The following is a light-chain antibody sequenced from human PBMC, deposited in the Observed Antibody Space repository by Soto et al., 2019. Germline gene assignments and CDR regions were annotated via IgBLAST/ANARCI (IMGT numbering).Light chain of an antibody. Sequence: EIVMTPYPLTLPVPPGEPASISFRSIQSLLYNNTYNYLDWYVQKPGQSPKLLIYFGSNRAPGVHDSFSGSGSGTDFTLKINRVEAEDVGTYYCMQALQSLTFGQGTRLEIK. J-gene: IGKJ5*01. CDR2: FGS. CDR1: QSLLYNNTYNY. CDR3: MQALQSLT. V-gene: IGKV2-28*01.